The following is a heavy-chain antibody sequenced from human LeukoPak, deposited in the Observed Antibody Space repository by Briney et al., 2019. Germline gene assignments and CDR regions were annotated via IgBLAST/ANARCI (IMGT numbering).Heavy chain of an antibody. CDR3: MRDWAISMIVIDY. Sequence: QPGGSLRLSCAASGFTFSSYGMHWVRQAPGKGLEWVAVIWYDGSNKYYADSVKGRFTISRDNSKNTLYLQMNSLRAEDTAVYYCMRDWAISMIVIDYWGQGTLVTVSS. CDR1: GFTFSSYG. D-gene: IGHD3-22*01. CDR2: IWYDGSNK. V-gene: IGHV3-30*19. J-gene: IGHJ4*02.